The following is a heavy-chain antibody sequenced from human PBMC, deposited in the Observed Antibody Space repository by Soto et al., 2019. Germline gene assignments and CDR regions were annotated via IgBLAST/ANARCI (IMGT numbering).Heavy chain of an antibody. CDR1: GFSVSYNY. D-gene: IGHD2-2*01. J-gene: IGHJ5*02. CDR2: LSGGGDT. V-gene: IGHV3-66*01. Sequence: GGSLRLSCAASGFSVSYNYLAWVRQAPGKGLKWVSVLSGGGDTYYADSVKGRFAISRDNSKNTLYLQMNNLRAEDTAVYYCAKDNCISTSCYRLYNWFDPWGQGTLVTVSS. CDR3: AKDNCISTSCYRLYNWFDP.